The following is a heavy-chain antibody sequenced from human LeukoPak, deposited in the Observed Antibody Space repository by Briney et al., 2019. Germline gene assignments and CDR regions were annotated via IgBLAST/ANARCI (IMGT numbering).Heavy chain of an antibody. D-gene: IGHD1-7*01. CDR1: GFTFNYAW. CDR3: TTDEDWNYARKDV. J-gene: IGHJ6*02. V-gene: IGHV3-15*04. Sequence: KSGGSLRLSCAASGFTFNYAWMSRVRQVPGKGLEWVGQTVSEIDGGTTDYATPVKGRFTISRDDSKSTLYLQMNSLKIEDTAVYYCTTDEDWNYARKDVWGQGATVIVSS. CDR2: TVSEIDGGTT.